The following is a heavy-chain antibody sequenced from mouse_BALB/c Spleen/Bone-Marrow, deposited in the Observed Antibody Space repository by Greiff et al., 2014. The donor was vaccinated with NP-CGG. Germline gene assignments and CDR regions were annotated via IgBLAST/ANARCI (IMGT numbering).Heavy chain of an antibody. CDR2: INPSTGNT. J-gene: IGHJ1*01. CDR1: GYTFTTYW. D-gene: IGHD2-4*01. V-gene: IGHV1-7*01. CDR3: ARGLRDWYFDV. Sequence: VQLQESGAELAKPGASVKMSCKASGYTFTTYWIHWVKQRPGQGLEWIGYINPSTGNTEYNQKFRDRATLTADKSSSTPHMQLNSLTSEDSAVYYCARGLRDWYFDVWGAGTTVTVSS.